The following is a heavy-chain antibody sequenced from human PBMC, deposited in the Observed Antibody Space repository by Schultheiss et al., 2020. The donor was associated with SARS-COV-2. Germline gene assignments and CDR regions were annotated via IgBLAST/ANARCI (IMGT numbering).Heavy chain of an antibody. J-gene: IGHJ5*02. D-gene: IGHD3-3*01. Sequence: SETLSLTCAISGDSVSSNSAAWNWIRQSPSRGLEWLGRTYYRSKWYNDYAVSVKSRITINPDTSKNQFSLQLNSVTAADTAVYYCARVDHVLRFLRPWGQGTLVTVSS. V-gene: IGHV6-1*01. CDR2: TYYRSKWYN. CDR3: ARVDHVLRFLRP. CDR1: GDSVSSNSAA.